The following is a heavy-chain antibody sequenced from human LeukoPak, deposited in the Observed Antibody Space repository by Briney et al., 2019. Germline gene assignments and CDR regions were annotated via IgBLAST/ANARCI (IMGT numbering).Heavy chain of an antibody. Sequence: QPGGSLRLSCAASGFTFSSYGMHWVRQAPGKGLEWVAVISYDGSNKYYADSVKGRFTISRDNSKNTLYLQMNSLRAEDTAVYYCAKSYYDSSGYYPVGSIDYWGQGTLVTVSS. CDR1: GFTFSSYG. D-gene: IGHD3-22*01. CDR3: AKSYYDSSGYYPVGSIDY. J-gene: IGHJ4*02. V-gene: IGHV3-30*18. CDR2: ISYDGSNK.